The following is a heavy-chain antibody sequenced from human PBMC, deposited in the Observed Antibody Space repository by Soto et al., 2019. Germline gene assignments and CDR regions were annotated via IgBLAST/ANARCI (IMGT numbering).Heavy chain of an antibody. D-gene: IGHD6-19*01. CDR2: IRGTDGST. V-gene: IGHV3-23*01. CDR1: GFTFSTFD. J-gene: IGHJ4*02. Sequence: EVQLLESGGGLVQPGGSLRLSCAAAGFTFSTFDMTWVRQAPGKGLEWVSIIRGTDGSTYYADSMKGRFTISKDNSKNTLYLQMNCLRAEDTALYFCVKGGWLDYWGQGTLVTVSS. CDR3: VKGGWLDY.